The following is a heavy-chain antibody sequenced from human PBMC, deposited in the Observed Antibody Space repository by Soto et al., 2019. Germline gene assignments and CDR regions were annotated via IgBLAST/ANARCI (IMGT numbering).Heavy chain of an antibody. CDR2: ISSSSSTI. Sequence: EVQLVESGGGLVQPGGSLRLSCAASGFTFSSYSMNWVRQAPGKGLEWVSYISSSSSTIYYADSVKGRFTISRDNAXXSLYRQMNSLRAEDTAVYYCAGGGYTFSPWVPFDYWGQGTLVTVSS. CDR3: AGGGYTFSPWVPFDY. J-gene: IGHJ4*02. D-gene: IGHD5-18*01. V-gene: IGHV3-48*01. CDR1: GFTFSSYS.